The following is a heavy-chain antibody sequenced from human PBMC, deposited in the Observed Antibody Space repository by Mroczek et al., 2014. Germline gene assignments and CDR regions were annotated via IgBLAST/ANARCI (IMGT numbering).Heavy chain of an antibody. V-gene: IGHV4-61*02. CDR3: ASGRFLEWFPV. CDR1: GGSISSGSYY. CDR2: IYTSGST. J-gene: IGHJ4*02. D-gene: IGHD3-3*01. Sequence: QVQLQESGPGLVKPSQTLSLTCTVSGGSISSGSYYWSWIRQPAGKGLEWIGRIYTSGSTNYNPSLKSRVTMSVDTSKNQFSLKLSSVTAADTAVYYCASGRFLEWFPVWGQGTLVTVSS.